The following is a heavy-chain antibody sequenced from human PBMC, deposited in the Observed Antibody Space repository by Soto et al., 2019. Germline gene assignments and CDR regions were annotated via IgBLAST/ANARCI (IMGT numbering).Heavy chain of an antibody. CDR2: LSFDRGNR. D-gene: IGHD3-3*01. CDR3: ARDRFGRFIFGEFDL. CDR1: GFDFKSYP. Sequence: GGSLRLSCAASGFDFKSYPMHWVRQIPGKGLEWVAVLSFDRGNRDYTDSVKGRFTVSRDNSKNTLYLQMDSLKTEDAGVSYCARDRFGRFIFGEFDLWGQGTLVTVSS. J-gene: IGHJ5*02. V-gene: IGHV3-30*04.